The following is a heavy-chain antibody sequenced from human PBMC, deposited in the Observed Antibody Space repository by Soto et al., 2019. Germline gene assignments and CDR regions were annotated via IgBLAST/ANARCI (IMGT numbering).Heavy chain of an antibody. Sequence: GGSLRLSCAASGFTVSSNYMSWVRQAPGKGLEWVSVIYSGGSTYYADSVKGRFTISRHNSKNTLYLQMNSLRAEDTAVYYCARGDTESDEYDIYGMDVWGQGTTVTVSS. D-gene: IGHD3-22*01. CDR3: ARGDTESDEYDIYGMDV. CDR2: IYSGGST. V-gene: IGHV3-53*04. CDR1: GFTVSSNY. J-gene: IGHJ6*01.